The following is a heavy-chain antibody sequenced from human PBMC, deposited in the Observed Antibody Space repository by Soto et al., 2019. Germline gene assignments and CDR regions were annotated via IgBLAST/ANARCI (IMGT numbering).Heavy chain of an antibody. V-gene: IGHV4-39*01. J-gene: IGHJ5*02. CDR2: IFYAGNT. Sequence: QLQLQESGPGLVKPSETLSLTCNVSGGSISSSRSYWAWFRQPPGKELEWIANIFYAGNTYYNPSLKSRVTVSVDTSKNQLSLTLDSVTAADTAVYYCARQAAAPGIDLWFDPWGQGTLVTVSS. CDR3: ARQAAAPGIDLWFDP. D-gene: IGHD6-13*01. CDR1: GGSISSSRSY.